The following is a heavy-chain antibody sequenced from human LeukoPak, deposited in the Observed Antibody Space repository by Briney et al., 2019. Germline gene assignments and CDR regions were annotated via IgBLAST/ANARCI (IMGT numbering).Heavy chain of an antibody. CDR3: ARDLGVGATT. D-gene: IGHD1-26*01. V-gene: IGHV3-21*01. J-gene: IGHJ4*02. CDR2: ISSSSSYI. Sequence: GGSLRLSCAASGFTFTTYWMTWVRQAPGKGLEWVSSISSSSSYIYYADSVKGRFTISRDNAKNALYLQMNSLRAEDTAVYYCARDLGVGATTWGQGTLVTVSS. CDR1: GFTFTTYW.